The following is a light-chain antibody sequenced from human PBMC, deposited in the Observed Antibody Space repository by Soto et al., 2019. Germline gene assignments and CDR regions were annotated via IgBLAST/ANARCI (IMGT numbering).Light chain of an antibody. J-gene: IGLJ2*01. Sequence: QPVLTQPASVSGSPGHSITISCTGTSSDVGGYNYVSWYQQHPGKAPKLMIYEVSNRPSGVSNRFSGSKSGNTASLTISGLQAEDEADYYCSSYTTSSTPVVFGGGTKLTVL. CDR3: SSYTTSSTPVV. CDR2: EVS. V-gene: IGLV2-14*01. CDR1: SSDVGGYNY.